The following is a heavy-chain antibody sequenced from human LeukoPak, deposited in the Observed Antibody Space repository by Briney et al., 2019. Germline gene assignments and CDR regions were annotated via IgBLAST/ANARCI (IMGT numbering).Heavy chain of an antibody. V-gene: IGHV3-23*01. J-gene: IGHJ4*02. CDR2: ISGSGGST. D-gene: IGHD3-9*01. Sequence: GGSLRLSCAASGFTFSSYAMSWVRQAPGKGLEWVSAISGSGGSTYYADSVKGRFTISRDNSKNTLYPQMNSLRAEDTAVYYCAKSADDYDILTGYDYWGQGTLVTVSS. CDR1: GFTFSSYA. CDR3: AKSADDYDILTGYDY.